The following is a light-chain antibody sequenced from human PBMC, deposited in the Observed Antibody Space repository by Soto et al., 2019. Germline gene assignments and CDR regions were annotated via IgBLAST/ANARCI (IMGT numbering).Light chain of an antibody. Sequence: IVLTQSPATLSLSPGERAPLSCRASQSISNNYLAWYQQTPGQAPRLLIYGASSRATGIPDRFSGSGSATDFTLTISSLEPEDFAMYYCQQYGSSPGTFGQGTRLEIK. CDR2: GAS. CDR3: QQYGSSPGT. CDR1: QSISNNY. J-gene: IGKJ5*01. V-gene: IGKV3-20*01.